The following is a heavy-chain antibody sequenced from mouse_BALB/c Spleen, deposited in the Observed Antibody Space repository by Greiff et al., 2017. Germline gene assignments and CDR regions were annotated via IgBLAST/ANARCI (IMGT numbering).Heavy chain of an antibody. Sequence: VKVVESGAELARPGASVKLSCKASGYTFTDYYINWVKQRTGQGLEWIGEIYPGSGNTYYNEKFKGKATLTADKSSSTAYMQLSSLTSEDSAVYFCARKAMDYWGQGTSVTVSS. CDR2: IYPGSGNT. V-gene: IGHV1-77*01. J-gene: IGHJ4*01. CDR3: ARKAMDY. CDR1: GYTFTDYY.